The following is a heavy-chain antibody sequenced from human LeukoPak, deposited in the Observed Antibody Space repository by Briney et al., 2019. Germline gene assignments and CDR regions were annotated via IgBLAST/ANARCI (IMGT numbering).Heavy chain of an antibody. CDR3: AKETSSSFDY. CDR1: GFTFSSYA. CDR2: ISNSGGST. Sequence: GGSLRLSCAASGFTFSSYAMNWVRQAPGKGLEWVSGISNSGGSTYYADSVRGRFTISRDNSKNTLYLQMNSLRAEDTAVYYCAKETSSSFDYWGQGTLVTVSS. J-gene: IGHJ4*02. D-gene: IGHD6-6*01. V-gene: IGHV3-23*01.